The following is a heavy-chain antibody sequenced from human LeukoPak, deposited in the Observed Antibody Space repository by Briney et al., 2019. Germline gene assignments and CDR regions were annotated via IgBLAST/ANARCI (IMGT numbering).Heavy chain of an antibody. CDR1: GYTFTSYG. J-gene: IGHJ4*02. Sequence: GASVKVSCKASGYTFTSYGISWVRQAPGQGLEWMGWISAYNGNTNYAQKLQGRVTMTTDTSTCTAYMELRSLRSDDTAVYYCATLVSGYDPFDYWGQGTLVTVSS. D-gene: IGHD5-12*01. CDR2: ISAYNGNT. CDR3: ATLVSGYDPFDY. V-gene: IGHV1-18*01.